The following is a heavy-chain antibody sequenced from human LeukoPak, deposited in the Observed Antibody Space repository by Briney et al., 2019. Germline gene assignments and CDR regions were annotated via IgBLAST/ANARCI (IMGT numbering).Heavy chain of an antibody. V-gene: IGHV3-23*01. CDR3: AKSEVSSGPPIDY. D-gene: IGHD3-22*01. CDR1: GFTLSRYD. Sequence: GGPLRLSCAASGFTLSRYDMRWVRQAPGKGPEWVSAVSGSDGSTYYADSVKGRFTISRDNSKNTLSLQMNSLRAEDTAVYYCAKSEVSSGPPIDYWGQGTLVTVSS. CDR2: VSGSDGST. J-gene: IGHJ4*02.